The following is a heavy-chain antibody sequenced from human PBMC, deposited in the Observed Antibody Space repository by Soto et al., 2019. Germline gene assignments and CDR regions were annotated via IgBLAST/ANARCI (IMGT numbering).Heavy chain of an antibody. Sequence: ASLKVSCKSSGYIFPSYYLHWVRQAPGEGLEWMGRINPNGGGTNYAQKFEGWVTMTTDTSISTAYMELSRLNFDDTAVYYCARGEQLVHFDSWGQGTLVTVSS. CDR2: INPNGGGT. V-gene: IGHV1-2*04. CDR3: ARGEQLVHFDS. CDR1: GYIFPSYY. J-gene: IGHJ4*01. D-gene: IGHD6-6*01.